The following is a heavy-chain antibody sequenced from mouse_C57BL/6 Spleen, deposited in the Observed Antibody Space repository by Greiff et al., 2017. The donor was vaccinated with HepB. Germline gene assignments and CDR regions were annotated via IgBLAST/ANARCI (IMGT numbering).Heavy chain of an antibody. V-gene: IGHV1-55*01. D-gene: IGHD2-4*01. Sequence: QVQLKQPGAELVKPGASVKMSCKASGYTFTSYWITWVKQRPGQGLEWIGDIYPGSGSTNYNEKFKSKATLTVDTSSSTAYMQLSSLTSEDSAVYYCARGDYYDYDGAYWGQGTLVTVSA. CDR3: ARGDYYDYDGAY. J-gene: IGHJ3*01. CDR1: GYTFTSYW. CDR2: IYPGSGST.